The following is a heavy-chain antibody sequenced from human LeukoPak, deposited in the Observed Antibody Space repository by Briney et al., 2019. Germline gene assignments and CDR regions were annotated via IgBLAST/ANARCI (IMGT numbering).Heavy chain of an antibody. CDR2: INPNSGGT. J-gene: IGHJ4*02. Sequence: GASVKVSCKASGYTFTGYYMHWVRQAPGQGLEWMGWINPNSGGTNYAQKFQGRVTMTRDTSISTAYMELSRLRSDDTAVYYCARESAVAAAGFDYWGQGTLVTVSS. CDR3: ARESAVAAAGFDY. V-gene: IGHV1-2*02. D-gene: IGHD6-13*01. CDR1: GYTFTGYY.